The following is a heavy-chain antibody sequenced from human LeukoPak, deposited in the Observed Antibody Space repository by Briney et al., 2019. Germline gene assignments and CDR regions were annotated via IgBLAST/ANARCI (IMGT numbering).Heavy chain of an antibody. CDR1: GFTFSTYG. CDR3: ARAVGPFDF. CDR2: IWYDGSNK. J-gene: IGHJ3*01. Sequence: GGSLRLSCAATGFTFSTYGMHWVRQAPGKGLEWVAVIWYDGSNKYYADSVKGRFTISRDNSKNTLSLQMNSLRVEDTAVYYCARAVGPFDFWGQGTMVTVSS. V-gene: IGHV3-33*01.